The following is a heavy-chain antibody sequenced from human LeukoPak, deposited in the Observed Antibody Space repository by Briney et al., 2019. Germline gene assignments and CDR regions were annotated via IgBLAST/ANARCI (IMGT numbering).Heavy chain of an antibody. CDR2: IYSNGST. CDR1: GGSISSGCYY. V-gene: IGHV4-61*09. Sequence: PSETLSLTCTVSGGSISSGCYYWSWIRQPAGKGLEWIGHIYSNGSTNYNPSLKSRVTISVDKSKNQFSLKLSSATAADTAVYYCARGGDYIWGTYRPFDYWGQGTLVTVSS. CDR3: ARGGDYIWGTYRPFDY. D-gene: IGHD3-16*02. J-gene: IGHJ4*02.